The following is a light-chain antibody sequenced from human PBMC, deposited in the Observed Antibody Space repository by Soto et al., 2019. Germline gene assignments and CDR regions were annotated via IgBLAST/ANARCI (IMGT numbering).Light chain of an antibody. CDR1: TSNVESHS. CDR3: ATWDDSRKGG. Sequence: QSLLTLASPASGTPGERIFISCSASTSNVESHSVNVFQQVPGTAPRLLIITNNQRPSGVPGRFSGSTSGASASLAISGLQSEDEATYYCATWDDSRKGGFGTGTKVTVL. CDR2: TNN. V-gene: IGLV1-44*01. J-gene: IGLJ1*01.